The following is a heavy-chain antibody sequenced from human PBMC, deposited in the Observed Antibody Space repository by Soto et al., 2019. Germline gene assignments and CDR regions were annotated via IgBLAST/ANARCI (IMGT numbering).Heavy chain of an antibody. J-gene: IGHJ3*02. CDR2: IWYDGSNK. CDR3: RRGWFGWGAFDI. CDR1: GFTFSSYG. Sequence: GGSLRLSCAASGFTFSSYGMHWVRQAPGKGLEWVAVIWYDGSNKYYADSVKGRFTISRDNSKNTLYLQMNSLRAEDTAVYYWRRGWFGWGAFDIWGQGTMVTVSS. V-gene: IGHV3-33*01. D-gene: IGHD3-10*01.